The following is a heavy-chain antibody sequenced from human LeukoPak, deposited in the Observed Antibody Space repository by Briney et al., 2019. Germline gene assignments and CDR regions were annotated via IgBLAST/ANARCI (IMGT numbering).Heavy chain of an antibody. CDR3: AKEARNYYYGMDV. J-gene: IGHJ6*02. CDR1: GFTFSSYS. Sequence: GGSLRLSCAASGFTFSSYSMNWVRQAPGKGLEWVAFIRYDGSNKYYADSVKGRFTISRDNSKNTLYLQMNSLRAEDTAVYYCAKEARNYYYGMDVWGQGTTVTVSS. CDR2: IRYDGSNK. V-gene: IGHV3-30*02.